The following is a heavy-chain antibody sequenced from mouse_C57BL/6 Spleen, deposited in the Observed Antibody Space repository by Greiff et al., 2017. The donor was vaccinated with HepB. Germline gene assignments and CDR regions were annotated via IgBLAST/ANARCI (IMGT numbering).Heavy chain of an antibody. V-gene: IGHV1-72*01. CDR1: GYTFTSYW. J-gene: IGHJ3*01. Sequence: QVHVKQPGAELVKPGASVKLSCKASGYTFTSYWMHWVKQRPGRGLEWIGRIDPNSGGTKYNEKFKSKATLTVDKPSSTAYMQLSSLTSEDSAVYYCARGHIYDYDGRFAYWGQGTLVTVSA. CDR2: IDPNSGGT. D-gene: IGHD2-4*01. CDR3: ARGHIYDYDGRFAY.